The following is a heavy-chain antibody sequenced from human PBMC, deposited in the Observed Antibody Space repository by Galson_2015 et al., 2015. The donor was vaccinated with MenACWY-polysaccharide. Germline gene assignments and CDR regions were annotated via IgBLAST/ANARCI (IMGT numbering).Heavy chain of an antibody. J-gene: IGHJ6*02. CDR3: ARDHYGMDV. Sequence: SLRLSCAVSGFTFKNYWMSWVRLAPGKGLEWVANIKKDGSEKYCVDSVKGRFTISRDNARSSLYLQMNGLRAEDTAVYYCARDHYGMDVWGQGTTVTVS. CDR2: IKKDGSEK. CDR1: GFTFKNYW. V-gene: IGHV3-7*01.